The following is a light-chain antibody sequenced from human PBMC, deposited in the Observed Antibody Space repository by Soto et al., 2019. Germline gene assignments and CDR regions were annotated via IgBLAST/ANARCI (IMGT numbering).Light chain of an antibody. CDR1: QTIDNY. V-gene: IGKV1-9*01. Sequence: IQLTQSPSSLSASVGDTVTISCRASQTIDNYLALYQQYPGRAPKLQNYLASTLQSGVPSRFSGSGSGTDFKLTISSLQPEDFATYYCQQLDSNPPWTFGQGTMVEIK. J-gene: IGKJ1*01. CDR2: LAS. CDR3: QQLDSNPPWT.